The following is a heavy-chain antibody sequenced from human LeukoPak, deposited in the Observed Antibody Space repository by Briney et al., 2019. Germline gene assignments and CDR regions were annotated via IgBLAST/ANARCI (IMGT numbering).Heavy chain of an antibody. V-gene: IGHV3-21*01. D-gene: IGHD3-10*01. J-gene: IGHJ4*02. CDR3: ARSSMVRGVIISALFSY. CDR1: GFTFSSYS. CDR2: TSSSSSYI. Sequence: GGSLRLSCAASGFTFSSYSMNWVRQAPGKGLEWVSSTSSSSSYIYYADSVKGRFTISRDNAKNSLYLQMNSLRAEDTAVYYCARSSMVRGVIISALFSYWGQGTLVTVSS.